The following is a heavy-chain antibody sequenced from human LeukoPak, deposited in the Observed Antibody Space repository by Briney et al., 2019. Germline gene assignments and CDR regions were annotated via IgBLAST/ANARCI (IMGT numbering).Heavy chain of an antibody. Sequence: SETLSPTCTVSGGSISSYYWSWIRQPPGKGLERIGYIYYSGSTNYNPSLKSRVTISVDTSKNQFSLKLSSVTAADTAVYYCARVMFSEYSYGYRHFDYWGQGTLVTVSS. CDR2: IYYSGST. V-gene: IGHV4-59*01. J-gene: IGHJ4*02. CDR1: GGSISSYY. CDR3: ARVMFSEYSYGYRHFDY. D-gene: IGHD5-18*01.